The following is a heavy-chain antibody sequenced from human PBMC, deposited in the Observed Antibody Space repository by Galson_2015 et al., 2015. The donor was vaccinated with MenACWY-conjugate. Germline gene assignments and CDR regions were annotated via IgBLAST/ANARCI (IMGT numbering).Heavy chain of an antibody. J-gene: IGHJ4*01. CDR3: AGSVQAEYTSEIPRHFDY. V-gene: IGHV4-59*11. CDR2: SGDP. CDR1: GGSIRDLL. Sequence: SETLSLTCSVSGGSIRDLLWSWLRQAPGKGLEWIGHSGDPFQIPSLLSRRTISVDTSRNQVSLKLRSVTAADTAVYYCAGSVQAEYTSEIPRHFDYWGQGALVTVSS. D-gene: IGHD1-26*01.